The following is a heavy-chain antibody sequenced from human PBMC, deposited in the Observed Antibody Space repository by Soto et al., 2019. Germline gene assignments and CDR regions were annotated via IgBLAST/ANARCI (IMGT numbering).Heavy chain of an antibody. J-gene: IGHJ4*02. Sequence: GGSLRLSGASPGFTFSVYNMHWVRQASGKGLEWVGRIRSKANTYATAYAASVKGRFTISRDDSKNTAYLQMNSLQIEDTAMYYCTRHLAGYFDYWGQGT. CDR1: GFTFSVYN. V-gene: IGHV3-73*01. D-gene: IGHD6-13*01. CDR3: TRHLAGYFDY. CDR2: IRSKANTYAT.